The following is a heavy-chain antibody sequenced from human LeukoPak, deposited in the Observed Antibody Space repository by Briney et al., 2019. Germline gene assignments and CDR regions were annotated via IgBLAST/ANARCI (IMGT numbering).Heavy chain of an antibody. CDR3: ARGNSSRTLDY. V-gene: IGHV1-46*01. D-gene: IGHD6-6*01. CDR1: GYTFTSYY. Sequence: GASVRVSCKASGYTFTSYYMHWVGQAPSQGLDWMGIINPSGVSTSYAQTFKGRVTMTRDMSTSTVYMELRSMRSEDTAVYYCARGNSSRTLDYWGERTLGTASS. J-gene: IGHJ4*02. CDR2: INPSGVST.